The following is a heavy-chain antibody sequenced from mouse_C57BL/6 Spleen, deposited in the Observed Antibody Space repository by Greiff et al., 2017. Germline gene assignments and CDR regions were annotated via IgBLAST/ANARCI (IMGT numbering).Heavy chain of an antibody. D-gene: IGHD2-1*01. CDR3: ARWDGNYVGYFDV. CDR1: GYTFTSYW. Sequence: VQLQQPGAELVKPGASVKMSCKASGYTFTSYWITWVKQRPGQGLEWIGDIYPGSGSTNYNEKFKSKATLTVDTSSSTASMQLSSLTSEDSAVYYCARWDGNYVGYFDVWGTGTTVTVSS. CDR2: IYPGSGST. V-gene: IGHV1-55*01. J-gene: IGHJ1*03.